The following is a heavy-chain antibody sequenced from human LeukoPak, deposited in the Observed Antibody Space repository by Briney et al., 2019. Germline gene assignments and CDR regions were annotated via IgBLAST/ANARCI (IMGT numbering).Heavy chain of an antibody. Sequence: SGGSLRLSCAASGFTFSRYAMHWVRQAPGKGLEWVAVMSYDGSNKYYADSVKGRFTISRDNSENTLSLQMNSPRAEDTAVYYCARDWGSTVYWYFALWGRGTLVTVSS. D-gene: IGHD7-27*01. J-gene: IGHJ2*01. CDR3: ARDWGSTVYWYFAL. CDR1: GFTFSRYA. CDR2: MSYDGSNK. V-gene: IGHV3-30*04.